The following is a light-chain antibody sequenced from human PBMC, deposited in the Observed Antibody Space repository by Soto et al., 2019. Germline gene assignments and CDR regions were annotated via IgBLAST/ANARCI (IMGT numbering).Light chain of an antibody. CDR2: GAS. J-gene: IGKJ1*01. CDR3: QQYGSSPWT. V-gene: IGKV3-20*01. Sequence: EIVLTQSPGTLSLSPGERATLSCRASQSVSRSYLAWYQQKPGQAPRLLIYGASSRATGIPDRFSGSGSGTDFTLTISRLEPEDFAVYYWQQYGSSPWTFGQGTKVEIK. CDR1: QSVSRSY.